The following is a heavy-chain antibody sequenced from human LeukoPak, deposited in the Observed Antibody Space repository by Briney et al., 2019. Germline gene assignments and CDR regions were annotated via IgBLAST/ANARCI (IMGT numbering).Heavy chain of an antibody. Sequence: TPSETLSLTGTVSGGSISSYYWSWIRQPPGKGLEWIGYIYYSGSTNYNPSLRSRVTISVDTSKNQFSLKLSSVTAADTAVYYCARVLGYCSGGGCSEYFQHWGQGTLVTVSS. J-gene: IGHJ1*01. CDR2: IYYSGST. D-gene: IGHD2-15*01. V-gene: IGHV4-59*01. CDR1: GGSISSYY. CDR3: ARVLGYCSGGGCSEYFQH.